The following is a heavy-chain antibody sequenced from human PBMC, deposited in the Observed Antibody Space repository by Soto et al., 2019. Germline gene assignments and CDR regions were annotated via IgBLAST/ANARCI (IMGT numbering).Heavy chain of an antibody. V-gene: IGHV4-59*01. CDR2: IYYSGST. D-gene: IGHD2-21*01. CDR1: GGSISSYY. Sequence: SETLSLTCTVSGGSISSYYWSSIRQPPGKGLEWIGYIYYSGSTNYNPSLKSRVTISVDTSKNQFSLKLSSVTAADTAVYYCARVSRGVVEYYLDYWGQGTLVTVSS. J-gene: IGHJ4*02. CDR3: ARVSRGVVEYYLDY.